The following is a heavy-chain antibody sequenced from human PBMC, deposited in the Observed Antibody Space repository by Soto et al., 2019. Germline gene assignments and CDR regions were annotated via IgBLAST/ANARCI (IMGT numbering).Heavy chain of an antibody. V-gene: IGHV4-59*01. D-gene: IGHD1-7*01. CDR1: GGSISSYY. CDR2: ILYSGTT. Sequence: PSETLSLTCTVSGGSISSYYWSWIRQPPGKGLEWIGYILYSGTTNYNPSLESRVTISVDTSKNQFSLKLRSVTAADTAVYYCARVKYNSNFEIYYFDYWGQGTLVTVSS. CDR3: ARVKYNSNFEIYYFDY. J-gene: IGHJ4*02.